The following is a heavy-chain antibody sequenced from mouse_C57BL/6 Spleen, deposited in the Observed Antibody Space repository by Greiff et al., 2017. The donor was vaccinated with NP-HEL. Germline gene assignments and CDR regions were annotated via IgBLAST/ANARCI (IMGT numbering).Heavy chain of an antibody. J-gene: IGHJ1*03. Sequence: QVQLKQSGPELVKPGASVKISCKASGYAFSSSWMNWVKQRPGKGLEWIGRIYPGDGDTNYNGKFKGKATLTADKSSSTAYMQLSSLTSEDSAVYFCARAPLYYGSSYWYFDVWGTGTTVTVSS. CDR1: GYAFSSSW. CDR3: ARAPLYYGSSYWYFDV. CDR2: IYPGDGDT. D-gene: IGHD1-1*01. V-gene: IGHV1-82*01.